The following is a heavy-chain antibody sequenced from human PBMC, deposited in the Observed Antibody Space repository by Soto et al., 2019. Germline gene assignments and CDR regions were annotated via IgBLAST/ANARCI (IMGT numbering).Heavy chain of an antibody. CDR2: INHSGST. CDR1: GGSFSGYY. V-gene: IGHV4-34*01. J-gene: IGHJ6*02. CDR3: ARGARFGELLLSTYYHRYGIDV. Sequence: SETLSLTCAVYGGSFSGYYWSWIRQPPGKGLEWIGEINHSGSTNYNPSLKSRVTISVDTSKNQFSLKLSSVTAADTAVYYCARGARFGELLLSTYYHRYGIDVCGQGTTVTVSS. D-gene: IGHD3-10*01.